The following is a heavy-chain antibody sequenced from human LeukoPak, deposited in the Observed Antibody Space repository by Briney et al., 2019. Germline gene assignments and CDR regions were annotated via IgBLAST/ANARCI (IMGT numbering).Heavy chain of an antibody. J-gene: IGHJ3*01. D-gene: IGHD3-22*01. Sequence: SVKVSCKASGFTFTSSAVQWVRQARGQRLEWIGWIVVGSGNTNYAQKFQERVTITRDMSTSLVYMALSSLRSEDTAVYYCAAEAAYYYDSRDAFDVWGQGTMVTVSS. CDR3: AAEAAYYYDSRDAFDV. V-gene: IGHV1-58*01. CDR1: GFTFTSSA. CDR2: IVVGSGNT.